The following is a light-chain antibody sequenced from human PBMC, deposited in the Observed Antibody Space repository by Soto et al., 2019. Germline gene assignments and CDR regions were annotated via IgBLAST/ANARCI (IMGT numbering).Light chain of an antibody. Sequence: QSVLTQPPSASGTPGQRVTISCSGSRSNIGSNYGYWYQQLPGTAPKLVIYRNNQRPSGVPDRFSGSKSGASASLVISGLRSEDEADYYCAAWDDRLSDVIFGGGTKLTVL. CDR1: RSNIGSNY. J-gene: IGLJ2*01. V-gene: IGLV1-47*01. CDR3: AAWDDRLSDVI. CDR2: RNN.